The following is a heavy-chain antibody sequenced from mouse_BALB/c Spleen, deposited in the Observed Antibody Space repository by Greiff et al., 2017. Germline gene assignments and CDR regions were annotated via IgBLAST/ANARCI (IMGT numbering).Heavy chain of an antibody. D-gene: IGHD2-4*01. CDR2: ISYSGST. V-gene: IGHV3-8*02. J-gene: IGHJ4*01. Sequence: VQLQQSGPSLVKPSQTLSLTCSVTGDSITSGYWNWIRKFPGNKLEYMGYISYSGSTYYNPSLKSRISITRDTSKNQYYLQLNSVTTEDTATYYCARYRNDYPYYYAMDYWGQGTSVTVSS. CDR1: GDSITSGY. CDR3: ARYRNDYPYYYAMDY.